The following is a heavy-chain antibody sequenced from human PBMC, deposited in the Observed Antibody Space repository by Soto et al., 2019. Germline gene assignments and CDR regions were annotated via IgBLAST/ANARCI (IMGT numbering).Heavy chain of an antibody. CDR3: VREAYIGYGHAIDY. V-gene: IGHV4-59*01. Sequence: SETLSLTCAVSGVPISTYYWSWIRQPPGKGLEWIGYNYHSGTTNYNPSLKSRVTISVDTSKNQFSLRLTSVTAADTAIYYGVREAYIGYGHAIDYWGQGTLVTVSS. CDR1: GVPISTYY. J-gene: IGHJ4*02. CDR2: NYHSGTT. D-gene: IGHD5-12*01.